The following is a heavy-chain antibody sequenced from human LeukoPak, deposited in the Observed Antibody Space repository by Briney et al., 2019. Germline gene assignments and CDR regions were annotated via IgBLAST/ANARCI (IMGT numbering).Heavy chain of an antibody. CDR1: GGSISSSSYY. J-gene: IGHJ4*02. Sequence: SETLSLTCTVSGGSISSSSYYWGWIRQPPGKGLEWIGSIYYSGSTYYNPSLKSRVTISVDTSKNQFSLKLSSVTAADTAVYYCARHRRGLFDYWGQGTLVTVSS. CDR3: ARHRRGLFDY. V-gene: IGHV4-39*01. CDR2: IYYSGST.